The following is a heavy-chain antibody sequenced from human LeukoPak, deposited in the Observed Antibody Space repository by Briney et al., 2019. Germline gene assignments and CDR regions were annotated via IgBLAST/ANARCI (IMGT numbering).Heavy chain of an antibody. D-gene: IGHD6-6*01. CDR1: GYTFTSYG. CDR2: ISAYNGNT. CDR3: ARDIVAARRDNWFDP. J-gene: IGHJ5*02. Sequence: ASVKGSCKASGYTFTSYGISWVRQAPGQGLEWMGWISAYNGNTNYAQKLQGRVTITTDTSKSTAYMELGSLRPDDTAVYYCARDIVAARRDNWFDPLGQGTLVNGSS. V-gene: IGHV1-18*01.